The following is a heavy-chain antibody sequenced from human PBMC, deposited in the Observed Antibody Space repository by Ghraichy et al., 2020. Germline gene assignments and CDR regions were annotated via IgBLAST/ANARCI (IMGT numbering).Heavy chain of an antibody. CDR3: AKDLCVTEAADWFDP. Sequence: LSLTCAASGFTFSRLHMSWVRQAPGKGLEWVSSIDGSGGETHYADFVKGRFTISRDNSRNTLYLQMNSLRVEDTAVYYCAKDLCVTEAADWFDPSDQGNLVTVSS. D-gene: IGHD2-15*01. CDR1: GFTFSRLH. V-gene: IGHV3-23*01. CDR2: IDGSGGET. J-gene: IGHJ5*02.